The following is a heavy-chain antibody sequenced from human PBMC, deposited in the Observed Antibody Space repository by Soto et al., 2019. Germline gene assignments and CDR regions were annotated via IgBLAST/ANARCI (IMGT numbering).Heavy chain of an antibody. Sequence: QLVESGGGLVQPGGSLRLSCATSGFTFSSYPMNWVRQAPGKGLEWVSYISSSSNIIYYADSVKGRFTISRDNAKNSLYLQMNSLRDEDTAIYYCAIHDKCYNYGMDVWGQGTTVTVSS. J-gene: IGHJ6*02. CDR2: ISSSSNII. V-gene: IGHV3-48*02. CDR3: AIHDKCYNYGMDV. CDR1: GFTFSSYP.